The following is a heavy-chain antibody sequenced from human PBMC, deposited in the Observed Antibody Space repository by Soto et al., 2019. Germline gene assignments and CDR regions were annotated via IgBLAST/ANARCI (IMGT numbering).Heavy chain of an antibody. CDR1: GGSISSSSYY. V-gene: IGHV4-39*01. J-gene: IGHJ5*02. CDR3: AGPSGYGSGSYQPYNWFDP. CDR2: IYYSGST. D-gene: IGHD3-10*01. Sequence: SETLSLTCTVSGGSISSSSYYWGWIRQPPGKGLEWIGSIYYSGSTYYNPSLKSRVTISVDTSKNQFSLKLSSVTAADTAVYYCAGPSGYGSGSYQPYNWFDPWGQGTLVTVSS.